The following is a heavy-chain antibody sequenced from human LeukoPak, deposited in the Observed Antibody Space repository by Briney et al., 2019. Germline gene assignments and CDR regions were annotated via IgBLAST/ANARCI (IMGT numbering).Heavy chain of an antibody. D-gene: IGHD4-11*01. CDR3: ARDAQRGFDYSNSLQY. Sequence: GRSLRLSCAAAGFTFNHYGMHWVRQAPGKGLEWVSVIWSGGTNEYYAASVKGRFTISRDDFDKTVYLQMSSLRPDDTGVYYCARDAQRGFDYSNSLQYWGQGTPVTVST. V-gene: IGHV3-33*01. CDR1: GFTFNHYG. CDR2: IWSGGTNE. J-gene: IGHJ4*02.